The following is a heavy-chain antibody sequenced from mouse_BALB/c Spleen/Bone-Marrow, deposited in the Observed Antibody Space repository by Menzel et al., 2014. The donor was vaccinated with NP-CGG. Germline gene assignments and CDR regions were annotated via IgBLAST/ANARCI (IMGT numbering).Heavy chain of an antibody. D-gene: IGHD3-1*01. Sequence: DVQLQESGAELVKPGASVKLSCTASGFNIKDTYMHWVKQRPEQGLEWIGRIDPANGNTKYDPKFQGKATITADTYSNTAYLQLSSLTSEDTAVYYCARRAARATGSAYWGQGTLVTVSA. CDR2: IDPANGNT. J-gene: IGHJ3*01. V-gene: IGHV14-3*02. CDR1: GFNIKDTY. CDR3: ARRAARATGSAY.